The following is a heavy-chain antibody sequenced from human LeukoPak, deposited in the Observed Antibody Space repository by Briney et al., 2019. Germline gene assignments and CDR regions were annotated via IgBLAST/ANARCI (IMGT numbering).Heavy chain of an antibody. D-gene: IGHD2-21*02. CDR2: IYYSGST. CDR1: GGSISSGGYY. V-gene: IGHV4-61*08. J-gene: IGHJ2*01. Sequence: PSETLSLTCTVSGGSISSGGYYWSWIRQPPGKGLERIGYIYYSGSTNYNPSLKSRVTISVDTSKNQFSLKLSSVTAADTAVYYCASALAYCGGDCYSPAPYWYFDLWGRGTLVTVSS. CDR3: ASALAYCGGDCYSPAPYWYFDL.